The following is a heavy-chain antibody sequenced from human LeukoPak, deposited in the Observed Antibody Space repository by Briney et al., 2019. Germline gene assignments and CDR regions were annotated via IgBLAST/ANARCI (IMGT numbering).Heavy chain of an antibody. J-gene: IGHJ3*02. Sequence: AASVKVSCKASGYTFTGYYMHWVRQAPGQGLEWMGWINPNSGGTNYAQKFQGRVTMTRDTSISTAYMELSRLRSDDTAVYYCARVAIVVVVAATPPHDAFDIWGQGTMVTVSS. CDR2: INPNSGGT. V-gene: IGHV1-2*02. CDR1: GYTFTGYY. CDR3: ARVAIVVVVAATPPHDAFDI. D-gene: IGHD2-15*01.